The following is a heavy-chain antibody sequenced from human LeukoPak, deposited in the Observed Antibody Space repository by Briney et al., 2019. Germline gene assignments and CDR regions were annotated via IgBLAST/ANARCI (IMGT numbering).Heavy chain of an antibody. CDR3: ASTYSGSYYTPNPFGY. V-gene: IGHV1-69*05. J-gene: IGHJ4*02. CDR2: IIPIFGTA. D-gene: IGHD1-26*01. CDR1: GYSFSSYG. Sequence: GASVKVSCKASGYSFSSYGISWVRQAPGQGLEWMGRIIPIFGTANYAQKFQGRVTITTDESTSTAYMELSSLRSEDTAVYYCASTYSGSYYTPNPFGYWGQGTLVTVSS.